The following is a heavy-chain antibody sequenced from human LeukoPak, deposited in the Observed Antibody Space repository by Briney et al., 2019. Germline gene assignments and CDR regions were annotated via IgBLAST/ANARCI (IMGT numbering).Heavy chain of an antibody. V-gene: IGHV1-69*13. CDR2: IIPIFGTA. J-gene: IGHJ5*02. Sequence: ASVKVSCKASGGTFSSYAISWVRQAPGQGLEWMGGIIPIFGTANYAQKFQGRVTITADESTSTAYMELSSLRSEDTAVYYCARDPNYYDSSGYDWFDPWGQGTLVTASS. CDR3: ARDPNYYDSSGYDWFDP. CDR1: GGTFSSYA. D-gene: IGHD3-22*01.